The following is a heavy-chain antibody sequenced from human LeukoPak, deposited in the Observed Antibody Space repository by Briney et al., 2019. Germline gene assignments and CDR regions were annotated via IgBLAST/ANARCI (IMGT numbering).Heavy chain of an antibody. J-gene: IGHJ4*02. D-gene: IGHD5-18*01. CDR1: GGSISSSSYY. V-gene: IGHV4-39*07. CDR2: IYYSGST. CDR3: APRPRGYSYGNN. Sequence: PSETLSLTCTVSGGSISSSSYYWGWIRQPPGKGLEWIGSIYYSGSTYYNPSLKSRVTISVDTSKNQFSLKLSSVTAADTAVYYCAPRPRGYSYGNNWGQGTLVTVSS.